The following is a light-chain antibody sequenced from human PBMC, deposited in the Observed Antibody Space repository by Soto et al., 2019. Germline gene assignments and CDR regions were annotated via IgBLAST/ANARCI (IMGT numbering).Light chain of an antibody. CDR3: SSYTSSSTDV. CDR2: DVT. Sequence: QSALSQPASVSGSPGQSITISCTGTSSDVGGYNYVSWYQQHPGKAPKLIIYDVTNRPSGVSYRFSGSKSGNTASLTSSGVQAEDEADYYCSSYTSSSTDVFGTGTKRTVL. CDR1: SSDVGGYNY. J-gene: IGLJ1*01. V-gene: IGLV2-14*03.